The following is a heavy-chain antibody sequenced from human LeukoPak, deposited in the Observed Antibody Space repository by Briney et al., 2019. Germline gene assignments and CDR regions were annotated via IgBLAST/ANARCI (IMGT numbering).Heavy chain of an antibody. CDR3: ARGYGDYVTAFDI. CDR2: IYSGGST. V-gene: IGHV3-53*01. CDR1: GFTVNSNY. D-gene: IGHD4-17*01. Sequence: GGSLRLSCAASGFTVNSNYMSWVRQAPGEGLEWVSVIYSGGSTYYADSVKGRFTISRDNSKNTLYLQMNSLRAEDTAVYYCARGYGDYVTAFDIWGQGTMVTVSS. J-gene: IGHJ3*02.